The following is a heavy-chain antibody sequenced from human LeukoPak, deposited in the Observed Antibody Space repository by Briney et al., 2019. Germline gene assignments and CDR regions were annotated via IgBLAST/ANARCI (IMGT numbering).Heavy chain of an antibody. CDR2: INHSGST. Sequence: SETLSLTCAVYGGSFSGYYWSWIRQPPGKGLEWIGEINHSGSTDYNPSLKSRVTISVDTSKSQFSLKLSSVTAADTAVYYCAREATMDYSYDYWGQGTLVTVSP. D-gene: IGHD4/OR15-4a*01. V-gene: IGHV4-34*01. CDR3: AREATMDYSYDY. CDR1: GGSFSGYY. J-gene: IGHJ4*02.